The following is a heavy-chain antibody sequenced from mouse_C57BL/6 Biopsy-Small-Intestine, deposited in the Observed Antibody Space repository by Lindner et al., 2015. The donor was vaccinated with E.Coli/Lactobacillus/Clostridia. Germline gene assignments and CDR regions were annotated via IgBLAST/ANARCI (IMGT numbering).Heavy chain of an antibody. V-gene: IGHV14-3*01. D-gene: IGHD2-5*01. Sequence: VQLQESGAELVRPGASVKLSCTASGFNTKDDYMHWVKQRPEQGLEWIGRIDPANGNTKYAPKFQDKATITADTSSNTAYLQLSSLTSEDTAVYYCARGHYSNYFDYWGQGTTLTVSS. CDR2: IDPANGNT. CDR3: ARGHYSNYFDY. CDR1: GFNTKDDY. J-gene: IGHJ2*01.